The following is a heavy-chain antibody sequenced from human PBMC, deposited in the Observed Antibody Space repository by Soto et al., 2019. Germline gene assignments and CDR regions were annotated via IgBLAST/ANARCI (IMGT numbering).Heavy chain of an antibody. J-gene: IGHJ6*01. CDR3: ARGVSLGYNSYGMDV. D-gene: IGHD3-10*01. Sequence: GGSLRLSCVGSEFTFSSHSMNWVRQAPGKGLEWLSYISGGGDTIYNAASVEGRFTISRDNGKNALYLQMNSLRDEDTAVYYCARGVSLGYNSYGMDVRGQGTTVTVSS. CDR1: EFTFSSHS. CDR2: ISGGGDTI. V-gene: IGHV3-48*02.